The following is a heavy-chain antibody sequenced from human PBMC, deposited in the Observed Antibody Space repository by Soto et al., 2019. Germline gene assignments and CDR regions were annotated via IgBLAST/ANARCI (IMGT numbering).Heavy chain of an antibody. CDR2: IYHSGST. V-gene: IGHV4-38-2*01. Sequence: PSETLSLTCAVSGYSISSGYYWGWLRQPPGKGLEWIGSIYHSGSTYYNPSLNSRVTLSIDMTNNHVSLILNSVTAADTAVYYCARVGPWVPYYYDSSPYTFENWFDPWGQGTTVTVSS. J-gene: IGHJ5*01. CDR3: ARVGPWVPYYYDSSPYTFENWFDP. D-gene: IGHD3-22*01. CDR1: GYSISSGYY.